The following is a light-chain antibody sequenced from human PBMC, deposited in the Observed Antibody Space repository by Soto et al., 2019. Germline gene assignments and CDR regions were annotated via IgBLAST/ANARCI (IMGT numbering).Light chain of an antibody. CDR3: SSYAGNKNV. V-gene: IGLV2-8*01. J-gene: IGLJ1*01. Sequence: QSVLTQPASVSGSPGQSITISCTGTSSDVGSYNYVSWYQQHPGKAPKLMIYEVSKRPSGVPDRFSGSKSGNTASLTVSGLQAEDEADYYCSSYAGNKNVFGTGTKVTV. CDR2: EVS. CDR1: SSDVGSYNY.